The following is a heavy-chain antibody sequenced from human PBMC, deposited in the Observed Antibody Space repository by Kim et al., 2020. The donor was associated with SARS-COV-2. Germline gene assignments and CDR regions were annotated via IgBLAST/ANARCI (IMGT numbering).Heavy chain of an antibody. CDR2: ISAYNGNT. J-gene: IGHJ6*02. Sequence: ASVKVSCKASGYTFTSYGISWVRQAPGQGLEWMGWISAYNGNTNYAQKLQGRVTMTTDTSTSTAYMELRSLRSDDTAVYYCARDHPYYGSGSYYSGPNYYCYYYLMGGGGQGTAVTVSS. CDR1: GYTFTSYG. D-gene: IGHD3-10*01. CDR3: ARDHPYYGSGSYYSGPNYYCYYYLMGG. V-gene: IGHV1-18*04.